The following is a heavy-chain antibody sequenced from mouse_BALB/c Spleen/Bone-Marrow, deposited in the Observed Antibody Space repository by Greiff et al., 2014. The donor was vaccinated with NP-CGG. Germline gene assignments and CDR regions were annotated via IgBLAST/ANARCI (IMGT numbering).Heavy chain of an antibody. D-gene: IGHD1-1*01. Sequence: QVQLQQSGPELVKPGASVKMSCKASGYTFTSYWKHWVKQRPGQGLEWIGYINPSTGYTEYNQKFKDKATLTADKSSSTAYMQLSSLTSEDSAVYYCYYGSSYAMDYWGQGTSVTVSS. CDR1: GYTFTSYW. CDR2: INPSTGYT. CDR3: YYGSSYAMDY. J-gene: IGHJ4*01. V-gene: IGHV1-7*01.